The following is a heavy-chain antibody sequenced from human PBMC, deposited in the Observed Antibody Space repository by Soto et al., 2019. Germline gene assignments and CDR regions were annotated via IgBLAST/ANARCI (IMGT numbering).Heavy chain of an antibody. D-gene: IGHD6-13*01. CDR1: GFTFSSYA. CDR2: ISYDGSNK. CDR3: ARSLGSSWYFDY. J-gene: IGHJ4*02. Sequence: GSLRLSCAASGFTFSSYAMHWVRQAPGKGLEWVAVISYDGSNKYYADSVKGRFTISRDNSKNTLYLQMNSLRAEDTAVYYCARSLGSSWYFDYWGQGTLVTVSS. V-gene: IGHV3-30-3*01.